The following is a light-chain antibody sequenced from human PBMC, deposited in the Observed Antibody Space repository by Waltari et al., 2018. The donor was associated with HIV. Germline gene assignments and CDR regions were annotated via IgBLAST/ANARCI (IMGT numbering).Light chain of an antibody. CDR1: QNIKKS. Sequence: IRVTQSPSSLSASVGDRVTLTCRTSQNIKKSLSWYQQRPGEAPRLLINTANRLHGDVPSRFSGDGFGTDFTLSISGLQPEDFATYYCLQTFDSPWGFGPGTKVDIK. V-gene: IGKV1-39*01. J-gene: IGKJ1*01. CDR3: LQTFDSPWG. CDR2: TAN.